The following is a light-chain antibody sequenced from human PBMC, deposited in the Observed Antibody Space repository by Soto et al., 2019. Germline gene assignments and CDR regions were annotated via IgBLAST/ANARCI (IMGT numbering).Light chain of an antibody. CDR1: QVISTS. CDR2: AAS. V-gene: IGKV1-9*01. CDR3: QQLFDSPIT. J-gene: IGKJ5*01. Sequence: GESVTITCRASQVISTSLAWYQVKPGKAPKLLIYAASTLESGVPSRFSATVSGTEFSLTITSLQPEDFATYYCQQLFDSPITLGQGTRLEIK.